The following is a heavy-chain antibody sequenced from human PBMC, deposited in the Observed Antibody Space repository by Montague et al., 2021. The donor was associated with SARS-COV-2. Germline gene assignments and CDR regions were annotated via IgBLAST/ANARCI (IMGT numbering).Heavy chain of an antibody. D-gene: IGHD1-26*01. V-gene: IGHV3-30-3*01. CDR3: ARGVRTVVSGDWFDP. J-gene: IGHJ5*02. CDR2: ISYDGSNK. Sequence: SRRLSCDASGFTFSSYAMHWVRQAPGKGLEWVAVISYDGSNKYYADSVKGRFTISRDNSKNTLYLQMNSLRAEDTAVYYCARGVRTVVSGDWFDPWGQGTLVTVSS. CDR1: GFTFSSYA.